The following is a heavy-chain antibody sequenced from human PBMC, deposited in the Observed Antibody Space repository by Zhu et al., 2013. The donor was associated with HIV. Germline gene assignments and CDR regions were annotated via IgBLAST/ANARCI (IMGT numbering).Heavy chain of an antibody. CDR2: IIPIFGTA. V-gene: IGHV1-69*01. CDR3: ARAVTTIRVYGYYYYGMDV. Sequence: QVQLVQSGAEVKKPGSSVKVSCKASGGTFSSYAISWVRQAPGQGLEWMGGIIPIFGTANYAQKFQGRVTITADESTSTAYMELSSLRSEDTAVYYCARAVTTIRVYGYYYYGMDVWGQGTTVTVSS. J-gene: IGHJ6*02. CDR1: GGTFSSYA. D-gene: IGHD4-4*01.